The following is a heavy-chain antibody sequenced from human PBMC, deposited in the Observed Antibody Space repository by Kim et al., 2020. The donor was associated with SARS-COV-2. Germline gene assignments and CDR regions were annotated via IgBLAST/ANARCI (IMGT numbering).Heavy chain of an antibody. CDR1: GYSFTSYW. Sequence: GESLKISCKGSGYSFTSYWIAWVRQMPGKGLEWMGIIYPGDSDTRYSPSFQGQVTISADKSISTAYLQWSSLKASDTAMYYCATKPGYSIRLYDAFDIWGQGKWVSVSS. D-gene: IGHD6-13*01. V-gene: IGHV5-51*01. CDR2: IYPGDSDT. J-gene: IGHJ3*02. CDR3: ATKPGYSIRLYDAFDI.